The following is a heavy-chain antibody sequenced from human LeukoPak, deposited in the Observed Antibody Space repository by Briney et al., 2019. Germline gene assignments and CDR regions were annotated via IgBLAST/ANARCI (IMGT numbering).Heavy chain of an antibody. CDR1: GGSITNTNY. J-gene: IGHJ5*02. V-gene: IGHV4-4*02. CDR2: INHSGST. D-gene: IGHD2-2*02. Sequence: SETLSLTCGVSGGSITNTNYWTWVRQPPGKGLEWIGEINHSGSTNYNPSLKSRVTISVDTSKNQFSLKLSSVTAADTAVYYCARGSVPAAIGWFDPWGQGTLVTVSS. CDR3: ARGSVPAAIGWFDP.